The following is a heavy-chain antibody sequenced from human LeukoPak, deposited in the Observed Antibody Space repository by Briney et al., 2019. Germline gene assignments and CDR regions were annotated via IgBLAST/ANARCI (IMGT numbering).Heavy chain of an antibody. D-gene: IGHD3-22*01. CDR2: IYYSGST. CDR1: GGSISSYY. Sequence: PSETLSLTCTVSGGSISSYYWSWIRQPPGKGLEWIGYIYYSGSTNYNPSLKSRVTISVDTSKNQFSLKLSSVTAADTAVYYCARIKYYYDSSGYAHWYFDLWGRGTLVTVSS. CDR3: ARIKYYYDSSGYAHWYFDL. J-gene: IGHJ2*01. V-gene: IGHV4-59*01.